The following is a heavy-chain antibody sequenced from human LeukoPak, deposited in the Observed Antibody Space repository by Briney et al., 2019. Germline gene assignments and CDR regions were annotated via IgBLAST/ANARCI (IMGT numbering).Heavy chain of an antibody. D-gene: IGHD5-18*01. CDR3: AKNGAYSYEDYFDY. J-gene: IGHJ4*02. CDR2: IRYDGSNK. CDR1: GFTFSSYG. V-gene: IGHV3-30*02. Sequence: GGSLRLSCAASGFTFSSYGMHWVRQAPGKGLEWVAFIRYDGSNKYYADSVKGRFTISRDNAENTLYLQMNSLRAEDTAIYYCAKNGAYSYEDYFDYWGQGTLVTVSS.